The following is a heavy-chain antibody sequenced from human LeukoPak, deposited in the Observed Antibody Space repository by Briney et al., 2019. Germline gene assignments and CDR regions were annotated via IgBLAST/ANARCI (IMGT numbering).Heavy chain of an antibody. CDR3: ARGKSATAIDY. J-gene: IGHJ4*02. CDR2: IYYSGST. V-gene: IGHV4-39*01. D-gene: IGHD2-21*02. CDR1: GGSISSSSYY. Sequence: SETLSLTCTVSGGSISSSSYYWGWLRQPPGKGLVWIGSIYYSGSTYYNPSLKSRVTISVDTSKNQFSLKLSSVTAADTAVYYCARGKSATAIDYWGQGTLVTVSS.